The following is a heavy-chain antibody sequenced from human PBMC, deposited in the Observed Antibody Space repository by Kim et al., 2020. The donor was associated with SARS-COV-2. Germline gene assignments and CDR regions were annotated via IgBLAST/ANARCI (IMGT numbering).Heavy chain of an antibody. V-gene: IGHV3-30*04. CDR2: ISYDGSNK. D-gene: IGHD6-13*01. CDR1: GFTCSSYA. J-gene: IGHJ6*02. Sequence: GGSLRLSCAASGFTCSSYAMHWVRPAPGKGLEWGAVISYDGSNKYYADSLKGRFTISRDNSRNTLYLQMNSLRAEDTAVYYCARDPYIAAAGTYYGMDVWGQGTTVTVSS. CDR3: ARDPYIAAAGTYYGMDV.